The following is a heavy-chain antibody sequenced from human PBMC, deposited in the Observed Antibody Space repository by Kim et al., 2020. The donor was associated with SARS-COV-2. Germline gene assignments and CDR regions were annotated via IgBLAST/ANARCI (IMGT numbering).Heavy chain of an antibody. V-gene: IGHV3-15*01. CDR2: IKSKTDGGTT. D-gene: IGHD3-10*01. J-gene: IGHJ4*02. CDR1: GFTFSNAW. CDR3: TTDRKVYYYGSGSPDY. Sequence: GGSLRLSCAASGFTFSNAWMSWVRQAPGKGLEWVGRIKSKTDGGTTDYAAPGKGRFTISRDDSKNTLYLQMNSLKTEDTAVYYCTTDRKVYYYGSGSPDYWGQGTLVTVSS.